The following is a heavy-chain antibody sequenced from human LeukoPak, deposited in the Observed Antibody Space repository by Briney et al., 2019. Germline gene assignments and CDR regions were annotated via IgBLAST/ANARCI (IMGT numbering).Heavy chain of an antibody. V-gene: IGHV1-3*01. J-gene: IGHJ4*02. D-gene: IGHD2-21*01. CDR1: GYTLSNSA. Sequence: ASVKVSCKASGYTLSNSAIHWVRQAPGQRLEWMGWINGGNGDTKSSQKFQDRVTITRDTSASTAYMELSSLRSEDTAVYYCAVCGAYCGGAGYWGQGTLVTVSS. CDR2: INGGNGDT. CDR3: AVCGAYCGGAGY.